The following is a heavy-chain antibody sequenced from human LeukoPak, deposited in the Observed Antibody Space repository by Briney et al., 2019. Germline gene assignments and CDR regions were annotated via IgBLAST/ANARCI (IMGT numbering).Heavy chain of an antibody. CDR3: ARVGYDFWGGFDY. CDR1: GFTFSSYA. V-gene: IGHV3-64*01. J-gene: IGHJ4*02. Sequence: GGSLRLSCAAPGFTFSSYAMHRVRQAPGKGLEYVSAISSNGGSTYYANSVKGRFTISRDNSKNTLYLQMGSLRAEDMAVYYCARVGYDFWGGFDYWGQGTLVTVSS. D-gene: IGHD3-3*01. CDR2: ISSNGGST.